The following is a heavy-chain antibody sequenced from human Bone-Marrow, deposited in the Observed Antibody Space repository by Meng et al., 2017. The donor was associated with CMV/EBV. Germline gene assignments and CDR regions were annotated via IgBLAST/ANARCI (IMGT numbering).Heavy chain of an antibody. J-gene: IGHJ6*02. D-gene: IGHD2-2*02. CDR2: ISSSSSYI. Sequence: GGSLRLSCAASGFTFSIYSMNWFSQAPGKGLEWVSSISSSSSYIYYADSVKVRFTISRDNAKNSLYLQMNSLRAEDTAVYYCARDRIVGVPAAILGDHFYYYYGMDVWGQGNTVTVSS. CDR3: ARDRIVGVPAAILGDHFYYYYGMDV. CDR1: GFTFSIYS. V-gene: IGHV3-21*01.